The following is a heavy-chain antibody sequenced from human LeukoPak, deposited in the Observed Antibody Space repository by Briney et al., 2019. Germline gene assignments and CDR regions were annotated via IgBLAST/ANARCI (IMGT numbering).Heavy chain of an antibody. D-gene: IGHD6-13*01. V-gene: IGHV3-23*01. Sequence: GGSLRLSCAASGFTFGSYAMSWVRQAPGKGLEWVSSITAGDGRTYYAYSVTGRFIISRDNSKNALYLQMNSLRAEDTAVYYCAKDYSQCAFDYWGQGTLVTVSS. J-gene: IGHJ4*02. CDR2: ITAGDGRT. CDR1: GFTFGSYA. CDR3: AKDYSQCAFDY.